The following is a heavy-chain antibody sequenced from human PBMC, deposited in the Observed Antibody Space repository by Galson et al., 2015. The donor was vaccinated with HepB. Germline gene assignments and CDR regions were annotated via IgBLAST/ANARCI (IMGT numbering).Heavy chain of an antibody. CDR3: ARPYNYGPFDAFDI. CDR2: IYYSGRT. V-gene: IGHV4-59*08. Sequence: SETLSLTCTVSGGSISNYYWSWIRQPPGKGLEWIGYIYYSGRTNYNPSLKSRVSISVDTSKNKFSLRLSSVTAADTAVYYCARPYNYGPFDAFDIWGQGTMVTVSS. D-gene: IGHD5-18*01. CDR1: GGSISNYY. J-gene: IGHJ3*02.